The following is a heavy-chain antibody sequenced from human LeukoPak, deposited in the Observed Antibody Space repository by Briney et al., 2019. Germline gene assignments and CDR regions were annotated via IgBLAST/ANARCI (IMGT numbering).Heavy chain of an antibody. CDR3: SEGYYEPFDH. CDR2: LSYTGKT. Sequence: PSETLSLTCVVSGASISSSHCNWVRHRPAQGLEWIGCLSYTGKTDYNPSLTTRVTISLDTSKNQVSLNLKSVTSADTAVYYCSEGYYEPFDHWGQGTLVTVSS. V-gene: IGHV4-59*01. D-gene: IGHD3-22*01. CDR1: GASISSSH. J-gene: IGHJ4*02.